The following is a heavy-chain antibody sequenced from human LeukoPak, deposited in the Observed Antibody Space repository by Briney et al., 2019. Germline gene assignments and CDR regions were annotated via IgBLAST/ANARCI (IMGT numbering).Heavy chain of an antibody. J-gene: IGHJ4*02. CDR2: INHSGST. CDR1: GGSFSGYY. V-gene: IGHV4-34*01. D-gene: IGHD2-2*01. CDR3: ARGHQSPSTYYFDY. Sequence: SETLSLTSAVYGGSFSGYYWSWIRRPPGKGLEWIGEINHSGSTNYNPSLKSRVTISVDTSKNQFSLKLSSVTAADTAVYYCARGHQSPSTYYFDYWGQGTLVTVSS.